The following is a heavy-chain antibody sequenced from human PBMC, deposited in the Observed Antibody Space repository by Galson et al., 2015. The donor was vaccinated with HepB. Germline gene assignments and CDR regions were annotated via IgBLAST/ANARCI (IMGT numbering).Heavy chain of an antibody. Sequence: SLRLSCAASGFPFNNAWMTWVRQAPGMGLEWVGRIKSKTDGETTDYAAPVKGRFTIPRDDSKNSLYLQMNSLKTEDTAVYYCTTDVYYSTYWSWLDPWGQGTLVTVSS. CDR1: GFPFNNAW. J-gene: IGHJ5*02. CDR3: TTDVYYSTYWSWLDP. V-gene: IGHV3-15*01. D-gene: IGHD2-8*02. CDR2: IKSKTDGETT.